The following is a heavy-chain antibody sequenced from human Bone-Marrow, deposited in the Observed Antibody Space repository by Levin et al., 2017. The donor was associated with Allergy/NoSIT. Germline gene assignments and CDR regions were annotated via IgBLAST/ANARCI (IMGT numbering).Heavy chain of an antibody. J-gene: IGHJ4*02. Sequence: HPGGSLRLSCAASGFTFSSYGMHWVRQAPGKGLEWVTAISFDGRKNYYADSVKGRFTISRDNSKNVLYLEMNSLRTEDTAVYYCAKDRGWFGTETASDYWGQGTLVTVSS. CDR1: GFTFSSYG. CDR2: ISFDGRKN. CDR3: AKDRGWFGTETASDY. V-gene: IGHV3-30*18. D-gene: IGHD3-10*01.